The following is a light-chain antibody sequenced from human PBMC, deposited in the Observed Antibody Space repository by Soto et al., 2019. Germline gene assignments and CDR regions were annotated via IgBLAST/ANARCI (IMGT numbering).Light chain of an antibody. CDR2: DVN. Sequence: QSALTQPRSVSGSPGQSVTISCTGTSSDVGAYNYVSWYQQHPGKAPKVMIYDVNKRPSGVPDRFSGSKSDNTASLTISGLQAEDEADYFCSSYTSGSTLVVFGGGTKLTVL. CDR3: SSYTSGSTLVV. J-gene: IGLJ2*01. V-gene: IGLV2-11*01. CDR1: SSDVGAYNY.